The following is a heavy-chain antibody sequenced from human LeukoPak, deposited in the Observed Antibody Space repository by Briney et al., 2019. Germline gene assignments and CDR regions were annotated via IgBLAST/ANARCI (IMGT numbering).Heavy chain of an antibody. D-gene: IGHD3-3*01. Sequence: GGSLRLSCAASGFTFSSYSMNWVRQAPGKGLEWVSSISSSSSYIYYADSVKGRITISRYNAKNSLYLQMNSLRAEDTAVYYCARDPGVAIFGVVEYYFDYWGQGTLVTVSS. CDR2: ISSSSSYI. V-gene: IGHV3-21*01. CDR1: GFTFSSYS. J-gene: IGHJ4*02. CDR3: ARDPGVAIFGVVEYYFDY.